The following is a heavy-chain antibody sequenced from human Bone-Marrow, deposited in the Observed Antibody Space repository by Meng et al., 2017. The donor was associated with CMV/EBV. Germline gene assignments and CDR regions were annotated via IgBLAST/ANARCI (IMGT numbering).Heavy chain of an antibody. D-gene: IGHD3-10*01. V-gene: IGHV1-2*02. CDR2: INPNSGGT. CDR1: GYSFIGYY. J-gene: IGHJ6*02. Sequence: ASVKVSCKASGYSFIGYYMHWVRQAPGQGLEWMGWINPNSGGTNYAQKFQGRVTMTRDTSISTAYMELSRLRSDDTAVYYCARVTGSTMVRGVITKGYGMDVWGQGTTVTVSS. CDR3: ARVTGSTMVRGVITKGYGMDV.